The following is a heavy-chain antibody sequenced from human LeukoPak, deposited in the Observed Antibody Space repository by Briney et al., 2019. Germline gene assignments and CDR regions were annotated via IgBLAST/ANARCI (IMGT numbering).Heavy chain of an antibody. V-gene: IGHV1-69*04. CDR3: ERRPERWPQNHRTLDN. D-gene: IGHD5-24*01. Sequence: SVKVSCKASGGTFSSHVISRVRQAPGQGLEWMGRIIPIFDEAIYAQKFRGRVTITADKSTSTAYMELSSLRSEDTAVYYCERRPERWPQNHRTLDNWGQGTLVTVSS. CDR1: GGTFSSHV. CDR2: IIPIFDEA. J-gene: IGHJ4*02.